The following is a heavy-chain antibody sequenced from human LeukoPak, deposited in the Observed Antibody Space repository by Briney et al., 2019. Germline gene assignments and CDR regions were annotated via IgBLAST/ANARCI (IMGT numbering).Heavy chain of an antibody. CDR1: GLTVSSNY. J-gene: IGHJ1*01. V-gene: IGHV3-66*01. D-gene: IGHD2-15*01. CDR2: IYSDGYT. Sequence: GGSLRLSCAASGLTVSSNYMSWVRQAPGKGLEWVSIIYSDGYTDYADSVKDRFTISRDNSKNTLYLQMNSLRAEDTAVYYCAKDCSGGGSCYLVEYFQHWGQGTLVTVSS. CDR3: AKDCSGGGSCYLVEYFQH.